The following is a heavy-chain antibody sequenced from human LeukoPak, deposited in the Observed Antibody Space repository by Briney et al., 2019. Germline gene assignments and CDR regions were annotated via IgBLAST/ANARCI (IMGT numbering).Heavy chain of an antibody. D-gene: IGHD3-10*01. Sequence: PGGSLRLSCAASGFTFSSYAMSWVRQAPGKGLEWVSAISGSGGSTYYADSVKGRFTISRDNSKNTLYLQMNSLRAEDTAVYYCAKTAGYGSGSYYLYDYWGQGTLVTVSS. CDR3: AKTAGYGSGSYYLYDY. V-gene: IGHV3-23*01. CDR2: ISGSGGST. J-gene: IGHJ4*02. CDR1: GFTFSSYA.